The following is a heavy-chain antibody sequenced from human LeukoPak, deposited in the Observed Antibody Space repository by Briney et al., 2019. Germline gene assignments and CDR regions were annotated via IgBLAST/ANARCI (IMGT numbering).Heavy chain of an antibody. CDR1: GFTFSSYA. CDR2: ISGSGGST. V-gene: IGHV3-23*01. CDR3: AKEERLGELSLYPFDY. Sequence: GGSLRLSCAAPGFTFSSYAMSWVRQAPGKGLEWVSAISGSGGSTYYADSVKGRFTISRDNSKNTLYLQMNSLRAEDTAVYYCAKEERLGELSLYPFDYWGQGTLVTVSS. J-gene: IGHJ4*02. D-gene: IGHD3-16*02.